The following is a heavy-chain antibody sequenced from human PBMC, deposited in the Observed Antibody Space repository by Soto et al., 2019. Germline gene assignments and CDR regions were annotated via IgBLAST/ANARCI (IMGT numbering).Heavy chain of an antibody. Sequence: PGGSLRLSCAAPGFSVSSSHMNWVRQAPGKGLEWVSTFVGSTGSTFYADSVKGRFTISRDDSKNTLYLQMNSLRAEDTAVYYCAKRHTTVATPANYFDYWGQGTLVTVSS. CDR3: AKRHTTVATPANYFDY. CDR1: GFSVSSSH. J-gene: IGHJ4*02. CDR2: FVGSTGST. V-gene: IGHV3-23*01. D-gene: IGHD1-1*01.